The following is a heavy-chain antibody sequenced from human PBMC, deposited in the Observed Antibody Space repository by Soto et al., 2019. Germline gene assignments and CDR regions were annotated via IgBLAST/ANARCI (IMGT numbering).Heavy chain of an antibody. CDR1: GFTFSSYS. Sequence: GGSLRLSCAASGFTFSSYSMNWVRQAPGKGLEWVSSISSSSSYIYYADSVKGRFTISRDNAKNSLYLQMNSLRAEDTAVYYCARDQDYYDSSGDRRGDFDYWGQGTLVTVSS. D-gene: IGHD3-22*01. CDR3: ARDQDYYDSSGDRRGDFDY. CDR2: ISSSSSYI. V-gene: IGHV3-21*01. J-gene: IGHJ4*02.